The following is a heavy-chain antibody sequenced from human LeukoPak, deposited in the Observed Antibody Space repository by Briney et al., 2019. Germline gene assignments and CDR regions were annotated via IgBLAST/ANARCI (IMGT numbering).Heavy chain of an antibody. CDR2: IYHSGST. J-gene: IGHJ4*02. CDR1: GGSISSGGYY. D-gene: IGHD6-13*01. CDR3: AREVMAAAGTFDY. Sequence: SQTLSLTCTVSGGSISSGGYYWSWIRQPPGKGLEWIGYIYHSGSTYYNPSLKSRVTISVDRSKNQFSLKLSSVTAADTAVYYCAREVMAAAGTFDYWGQGTLVTVSS. V-gene: IGHV4-30-2*01.